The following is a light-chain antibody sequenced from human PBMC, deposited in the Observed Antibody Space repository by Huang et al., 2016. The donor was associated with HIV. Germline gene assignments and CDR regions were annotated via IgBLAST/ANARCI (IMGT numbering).Light chain of an antibody. V-gene: IGKV3-20*01. CDR3: QQYGTSRRT. Sequence: EIVLTQSPGTLSLSPGERATLSCSASQSISSHYLAWYQQKPGQAPRLLIYGSSSRATGIPDRFSGSGSGTDFTLTISRLEPEDFAVYYCQQYGTSRRTFGQGTKVEIK. CDR1: QSISSHY. CDR2: GSS. J-gene: IGKJ1*01.